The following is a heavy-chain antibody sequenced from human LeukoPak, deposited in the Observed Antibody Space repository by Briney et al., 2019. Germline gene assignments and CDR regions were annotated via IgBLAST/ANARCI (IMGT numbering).Heavy chain of an antibody. CDR3: ARDLYGDYVGDY. CDR1: GFTFSSYE. CDR2: ISSSGSTI. V-gene: IGHV3-48*03. J-gene: IGHJ4*02. Sequence: GGSLRLSCAASGFTFSSYEMNWVRQAPGKGLEWVSYISSSGSTIYYADSVKGRFTISRDNAKNSLYLQMNSLRAEDTAVYYCARDLYGDYVGDYWGQGTLVTVSS. D-gene: IGHD4-17*01.